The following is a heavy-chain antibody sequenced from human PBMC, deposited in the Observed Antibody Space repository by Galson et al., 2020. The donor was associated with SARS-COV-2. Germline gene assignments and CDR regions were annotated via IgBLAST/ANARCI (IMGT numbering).Heavy chain of an antibody. CDR1: GFTFDLYG. J-gene: IGHJ4*02. CDR2: IWHDGSIK. V-gene: IGHV3-33*02. Sequence: GESLKISCAASGFTFDLYGMHWVRQAPGKGLEWVALIWHDGSIKYYADSGKGRFTISRDNWRNTLFLEMNSLRAEDTAMYYCARSPTHDYDHNSGYGGSHFDYWGQGTLVTVSS. D-gene: IGHD3-22*01. CDR3: ARSPTHDYDHNSGYGGSHFDY.